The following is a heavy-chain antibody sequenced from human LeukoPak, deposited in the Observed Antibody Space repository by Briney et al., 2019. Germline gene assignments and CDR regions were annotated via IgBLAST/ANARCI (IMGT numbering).Heavy chain of an antibody. CDR3: AKSQLHIAVAGPYYFDY. CDR2: ISYDGSNK. CDR1: GFTFSSYA. V-gene: IGHV3-30-3*02. D-gene: IGHD6-19*01. Sequence: GGSLRLSCAASGFTFSSYAMHWVRQAPGKGLEWVAVISYDGSNKYYADSVKGRFTISRDNSKNTLYLQMNSLRAEDTAVYYCAKSQLHIAVAGPYYFDYWGQGTLVTVSS. J-gene: IGHJ4*02.